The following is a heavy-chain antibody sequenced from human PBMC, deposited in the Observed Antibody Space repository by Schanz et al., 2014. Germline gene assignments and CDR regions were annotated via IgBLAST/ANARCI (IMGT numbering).Heavy chain of an antibody. V-gene: IGHV3-23*04. CDR3: ARDPNSVNELDY. Sequence: EVQLVESGGGLVQPGGSLRLSCAASGFTFSSYAMSWVRQAPGKGLEWVSAITDSGGSTYYADSVKGRFTISRDNSKNTLYLQMNSLRVEDTAVYYCARDPNSVNELDYWGQGTLVTVSS. J-gene: IGHJ4*02. CDR1: GFTFSSYA. CDR2: ITDSGGST. D-gene: IGHD5-12*01.